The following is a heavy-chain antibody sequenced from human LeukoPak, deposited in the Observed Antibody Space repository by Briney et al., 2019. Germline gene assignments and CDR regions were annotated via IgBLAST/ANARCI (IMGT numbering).Heavy chain of an antibody. J-gene: IGHJ5*02. D-gene: IGHD3-10*01. V-gene: IGHV1-46*01. CDR1: GYTFTSYY. CDR3: ARASGELLWFRPEKRWFDP. Sequence: GASVKVSCKASGYTFTSYYMHWVRQAPGQGLEWMGIINPSGGSTSYAQKFQGRVTMTRDTSTSTVYMELSSLRSEDTAVYYCARASGELLWFRPEKRWFDPWGQGTLVTVSS. CDR2: INPSGGST.